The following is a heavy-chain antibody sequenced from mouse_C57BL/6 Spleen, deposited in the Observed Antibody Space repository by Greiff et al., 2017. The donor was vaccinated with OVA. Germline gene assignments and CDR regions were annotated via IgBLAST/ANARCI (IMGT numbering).Heavy chain of an antibody. Sequence: VHVKQSGPELVKPGASVKISCKASGYTFTDYYMNWVKQSHGKSLEWIGDINPNNGGTSYNQKFKGKATLTVDKSSSTAYMELRSLTSEDSAVYYCARYPFAYWGQGTLVTVSA. V-gene: IGHV1-26*01. CDR2: INPNNGGT. CDR3: ARYPFAY. J-gene: IGHJ3*01. CDR1: GYTFTDYY.